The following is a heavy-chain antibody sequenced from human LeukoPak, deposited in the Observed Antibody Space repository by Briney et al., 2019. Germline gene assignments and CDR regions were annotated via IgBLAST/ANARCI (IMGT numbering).Heavy chain of an antibody. J-gene: IGHJ6*04. V-gene: IGHV4-34*01. CDR2: INHSGST. D-gene: IGHD2-8*01. CDR1: GGSFSGYY. CDR3: ARGGLFGVYARYYYYGMDV. Sequence: PSETLSLTCAVYGGSFSGYYWSWIRQPPGKGLEWIGEINHSGSTNYNPSLKSRVTISVDTSKNQFSLELSSVTAADTAVYYCARGGLFGVYARYYYYGMDVWGKGTTVTVSS.